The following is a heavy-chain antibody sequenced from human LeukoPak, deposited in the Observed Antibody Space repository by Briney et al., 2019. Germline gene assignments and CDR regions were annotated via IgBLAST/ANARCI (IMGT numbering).Heavy chain of an antibody. Sequence: SETLSLTCTASGGSISSSSYNWGWIRQTPGKGLEWIGTIYYNGNTYYNASLKSRVSISRDTSNNQFSLRLTSVTATDTAVYYCTRQGDGGRAFDYWGQGILVTVSS. CDR3: TRQGDGGRAFDY. V-gene: IGHV4-39*01. CDR2: IYYNGNT. CDR1: GGSISSSSYN. J-gene: IGHJ4*02. D-gene: IGHD4-23*01.